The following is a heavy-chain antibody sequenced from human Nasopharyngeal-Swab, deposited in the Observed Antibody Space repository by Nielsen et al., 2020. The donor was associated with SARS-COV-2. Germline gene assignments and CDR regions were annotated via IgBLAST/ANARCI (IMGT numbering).Heavy chain of an antibody. J-gene: IGHJ3*02. Sequence: ASVKVSCKASGYTFTRYSMHWVRQAPGQRLEWMAWINPGNGNTKYSQKFQGRVTITRDTSASTAYMELSSLRSEDTAVYFCARDANYDSTLLDPFDIWGQGTVVTVSS. CDR1: GYTFTRYS. CDR3: ARDANYDSTLLDPFDI. V-gene: IGHV1-3*01. D-gene: IGHD3-22*01. CDR2: INPGNGNT.